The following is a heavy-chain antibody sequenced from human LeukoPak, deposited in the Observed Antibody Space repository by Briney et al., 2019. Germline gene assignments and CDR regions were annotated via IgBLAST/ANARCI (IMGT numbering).Heavy chain of an antibody. CDR1: GYTFTSYD. D-gene: IGHD2-2*01. Sequence: ASVKVSCKASGYTFTSYDINWVRQATGQGLEWMGWMNPNSGNTGYAQKFQGRVTMTRDTSTSTVYMELSSLRSEDTAVYYCARDLLTKRYCSSTSCYKGVFDPWGQGTLVTVSS. CDR3: ARDLLTKRYCSSTSCYKGVFDP. V-gene: IGHV1-8*01. J-gene: IGHJ5*02. CDR2: MNPNSGNT.